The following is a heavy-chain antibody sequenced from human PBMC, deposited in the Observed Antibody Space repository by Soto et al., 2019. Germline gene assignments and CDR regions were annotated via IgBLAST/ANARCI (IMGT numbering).Heavy chain of an antibody. V-gene: IGHV3-15*01. CDR3: TTDLNSSQQLVLWFDP. D-gene: IGHD6-13*01. Sequence: SLRLSCAASGFTFSNAWMSWVRQAPGKGLEWVGRIKSKTDGGTTDYAAPVTGRFTISRDDSKNALYLQMNSLKTEDTAVYYCTTDLNSSQQLVLWFDPCGQRTLVTVSS. J-gene: IGHJ5*02. CDR2: IKSKTDGGTT. CDR1: GFTFSNAW.